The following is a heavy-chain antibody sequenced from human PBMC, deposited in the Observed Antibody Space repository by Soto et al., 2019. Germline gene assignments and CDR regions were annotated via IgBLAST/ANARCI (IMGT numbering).Heavy chain of an antibody. J-gene: IGHJ4*02. V-gene: IGHV3-23*01. CDR1: GFTFISDA. CDR2: ISGSGDRT. CDR3: AMGRTRPD. Sequence: PGGSLILSCAASGFTFISDAMSWVRQAPGKGLEWVSAISGSGDRTYDADSVKGRFTISRDNSKNTLYLQMNSLRAEDTAVYYCAMGRTRPDWGQGTLVTVSS. D-gene: IGHD3-10*01.